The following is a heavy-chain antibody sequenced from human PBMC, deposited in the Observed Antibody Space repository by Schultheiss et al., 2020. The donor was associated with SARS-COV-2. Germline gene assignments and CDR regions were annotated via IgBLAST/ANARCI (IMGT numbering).Heavy chain of an antibody. CDR3: AGRYCSGGSCSYYYYMDV. CDR2: IIPIFGTA. CDR1: GGTFSSYA. J-gene: IGHJ6*03. Sequence: SVKVSCKASGGTFSSYAISWVRQAPGQGLEWMGGIIPIFGTANYAQKFQGRVTITADKSTSTAYMELSSLRSEDTAVYYCAGRYCSGGSCSYYYYMDVWGKGTTVTVSS. D-gene: IGHD2-15*01. V-gene: IGHV1-69*06.